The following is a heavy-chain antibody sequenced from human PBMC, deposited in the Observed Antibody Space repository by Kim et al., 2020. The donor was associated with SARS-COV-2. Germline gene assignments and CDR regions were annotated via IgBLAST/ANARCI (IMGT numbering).Heavy chain of an antibody. D-gene: IGHD6-19*01. J-gene: IGHJ4*02. CDR1: GFTFSSYA. Sequence: GGSLRLSCAASGFTFSSYAMSWVRQAPGKGLEWVSAISGSGGSTYYADSVKGRFTISRDNSKNTMYLQMNSLRAEDTAVYYCAKDPFPGIAVAGGPQRDWGQGTLVTVSS. CDR2: ISGSGGST. V-gene: IGHV3-23*01. CDR3: AKDPFPGIAVAGGPQRD.